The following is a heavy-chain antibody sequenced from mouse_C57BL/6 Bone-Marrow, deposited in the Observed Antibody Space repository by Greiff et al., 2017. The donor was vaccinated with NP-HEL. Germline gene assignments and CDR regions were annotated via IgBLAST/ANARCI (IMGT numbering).Heavy chain of an antibody. D-gene: IGHD2-2*01. J-gene: IGHJ3*01. CDR1: GFTFSSYG. CDR2: ISSGGSYT. V-gene: IGHV5-6*01. CDR3: ARGEGYPAWFAY. Sequence: EVQRVESGGDLVKPGGSLKLSCAASGFTFSSYGMSWVRQTPDKRLEWVATISSGGSYTYYPDSVKGRFTISRDNAKNTLYLQMSRLKSEDTAMYYCARGEGYPAWFAYWGQGTLVTVSA.